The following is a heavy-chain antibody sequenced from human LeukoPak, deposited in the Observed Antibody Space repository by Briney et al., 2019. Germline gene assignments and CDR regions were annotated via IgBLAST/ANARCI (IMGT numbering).Heavy chain of an antibody. D-gene: IGHD6-6*01. CDR2: ISFDGANK. CDR1: GFTFSSYG. Sequence: PGRSLRLSCAASGFTFSSYGMHWVRQAPGKGLEWVAVISFDGANKHYADSVRGRFSISRDNSKNTLYLQMNSLTTEDKAVYYCAREGSIPEYDSSPFFDYWGQGTLVTVSS. CDR3: AREGSIPEYDSSPFFDY. J-gene: IGHJ4*02. V-gene: IGHV3-30*06.